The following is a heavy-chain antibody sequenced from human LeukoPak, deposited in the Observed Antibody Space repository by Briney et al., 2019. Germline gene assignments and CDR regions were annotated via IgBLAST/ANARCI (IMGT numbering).Heavy chain of an antibody. D-gene: IGHD3-10*01. J-gene: IGHJ5*02. Sequence: SVKVSCKASGYIFSNYYMHWVRQAPGQGLEWMGGIIPIFGTANYAQKFQGRVTITADESTSTAYMELSSLRSEDTAVYYCARGLGYYGSGSSNWFDPWGQGTLVTVSS. V-gene: IGHV1-69*13. CDR2: IIPIFGTA. CDR1: GYIFSNYY. CDR3: ARGLGYYGSGSSNWFDP.